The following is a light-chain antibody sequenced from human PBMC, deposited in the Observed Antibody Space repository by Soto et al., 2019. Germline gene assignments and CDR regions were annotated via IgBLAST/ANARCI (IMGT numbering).Light chain of an antibody. CDR1: RGDIGGYNF. CDR2: DVS. V-gene: IGLV2-14*03. J-gene: IGLJ3*02. Sequence: QSVLTQPASVSGPPGQPITISCTGTRGDIGGYNFVSWYQQHPGKAPKLMIYDVSYRPSGVSNRFSGSKSGNTASLTISGLQAEDEADYFCSSYTSSSTLGVFGGGTKLTVL. CDR3: SSYTSSSTLGV.